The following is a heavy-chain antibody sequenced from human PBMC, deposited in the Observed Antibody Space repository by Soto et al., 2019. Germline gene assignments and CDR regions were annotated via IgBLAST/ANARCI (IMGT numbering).Heavy chain of an antibody. D-gene: IGHD3-22*01. Sequence: ASVKVSCKASGYTFTSYAMHWVRQAPGQRLEWMGWISAYNGNTNYAQKLQGRVTMTTDTSTSTAYMELRSLRSDDTAVYYCARVGRSGYYDTYYYYYYGMGVWGKGTTVTVSS. CDR3: ARVGRSGYYDTYYYYYYGMGV. J-gene: IGHJ6*04. CDR2: ISAYNGNT. V-gene: IGHV1-18*01. CDR1: GYTFTSYA.